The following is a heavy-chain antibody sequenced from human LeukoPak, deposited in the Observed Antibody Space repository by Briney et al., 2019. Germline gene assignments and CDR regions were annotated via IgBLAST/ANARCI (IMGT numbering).Heavy chain of an antibody. CDR1: GGTFSSYA. V-gene: IGHV1-69*13. D-gene: IGHD6-19*01. CDR2: IIPIFGTA. J-gene: IGHJ4*02. Sequence: ASVKVSCKASGGTFSSYAISWVRQAPGQGLEWMGGIIPIFGTANYAQKFQGRVTITADESTSTAYMELSSLRSEDTAVYSCARVYSSGWSAFDYWGQGTLVTVSS. CDR3: ARVYSSGWSAFDY.